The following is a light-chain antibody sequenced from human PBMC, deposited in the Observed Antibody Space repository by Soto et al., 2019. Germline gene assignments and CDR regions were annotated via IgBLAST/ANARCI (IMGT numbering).Light chain of an antibody. CDR3: SSYTRNTTYV. V-gene: IGLV2-14*01. CDR1: SSDVGGYNY. J-gene: IGLJ1*01. CDR2: EVS. Sequence: QSALTQPASVSGSPGQSITISCTGTSSDVGGYNYVSWYQHHPGKAPKLMIYEVSNRPSGVSYRFSGSKSGNRASLTISGIQAEDDADYYCSSYTRNTTYVFGSGTKVTVL.